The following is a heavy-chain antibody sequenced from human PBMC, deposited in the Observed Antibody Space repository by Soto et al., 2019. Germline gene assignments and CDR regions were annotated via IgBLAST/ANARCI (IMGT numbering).Heavy chain of an antibody. Sequence: QITLKESGPTLVKPTQTLTLTCTFPGFSLSTSGVGVGWIRQPPGKALEWLALIYWDDDKRYSPSLKSRLTITKDTSKNHVVLTMTNMDPVDTATYYSGRDSSGYLGFDYWGQGTLVTVSS. CDR2: IYWDDDK. V-gene: IGHV2-5*02. D-gene: IGHD3-22*01. J-gene: IGHJ4*02. CDR1: GFSLSTSGVG. CDR3: GRDSSGYLGFDY.